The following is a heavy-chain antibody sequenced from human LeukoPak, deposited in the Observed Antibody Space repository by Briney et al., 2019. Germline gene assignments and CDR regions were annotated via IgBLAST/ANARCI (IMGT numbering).Heavy chain of an antibody. Sequence: SETLSLTCTVSGGSISSYYWSWIRQPPGKGMEWIGYIYYSGSTNYNPSLKSRVTISVDTSKNQFSLKLSSVSAADTAVYYCARGHVYGDYGNWGQGTLVTVSS. D-gene: IGHD4-17*01. J-gene: IGHJ4*02. V-gene: IGHV4-59*01. CDR1: GGSISSYY. CDR3: ARGHVYGDYGN. CDR2: IYYSGST.